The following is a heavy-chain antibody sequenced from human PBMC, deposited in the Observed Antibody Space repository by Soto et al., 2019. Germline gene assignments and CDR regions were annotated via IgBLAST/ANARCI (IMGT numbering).Heavy chain of an antibody. Sequence: PGGSLRLSCAASGFTFSSYWMSWVRQAPGKGLEWVANIKQDGSEKYYVDSVKGRFTISRDNAKNSLYLQMNSLRAEDTAVYYCARDPSVYCSSTSCRPRKFDPWCQGTLVTVS. D-gene: IGHD2-2*01. CDR1: GFTFSSYW. V-gene: IGHV3-7*01. CDR2: IKQDGSEK. J-gene: IGHJ5*02. CDR3: ARDPSVYCSSTSCRPRKFDP.